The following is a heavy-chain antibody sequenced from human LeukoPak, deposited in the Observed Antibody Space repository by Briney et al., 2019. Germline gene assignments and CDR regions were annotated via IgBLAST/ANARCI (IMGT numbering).Heavy chain of an antibody. J-gene: IGHJ4*02. D-gene: IGHD1-1*01. CDR3: TRDRGAYNLYDY. Sequence: NPGRSLRLSCTASGFTFGDYAMSWIRQAPGKGLEWVGFIRSKAYGETADYAASVKGRFTISRDDSKAIAYLKMNSRKTEDTAVYHCTRDRGAYNLYDYWGQGTLVTVSS. CDR2: IRSKAYGETA. V-gene: IGHV3-49*05. CDR1: GFTFGDYA.